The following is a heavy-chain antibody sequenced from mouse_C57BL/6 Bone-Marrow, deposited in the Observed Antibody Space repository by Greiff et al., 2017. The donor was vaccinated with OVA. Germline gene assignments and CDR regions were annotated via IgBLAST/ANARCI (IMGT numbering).Heavy chain of an antibody. CDR3: ARRDYGSNYYFDY. CDR1: GYAFSSYW. J-gene: IGHJ2*01. Sequence: QVQLKESGAELVKPGASVKISCKASGYAFSSYWMNWVKQRPGKGLEWIGQIYPGDGDTNYNGKFKGKATLTADNSSSTAYMQLSSLTSEDSAVYFCARRDYGSNYYFDYWGQGTTLTVSS. V-gene: IGHV1-80*01. CDR2: IYPGDGDT. D-gene: IGHD1-1*01.